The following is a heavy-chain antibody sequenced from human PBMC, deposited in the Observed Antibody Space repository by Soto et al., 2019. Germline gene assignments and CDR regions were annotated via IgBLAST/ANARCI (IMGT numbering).Heavy chain of an antibody. CDR3: AREVEVGDYGGEYFQH. Sequence: QLQLQESGPGLVKPSETLSLTCTVSGGSISSSSYYWGWIRQPPGKGLEWIGSIYYSGSTYYNPSLKSRVTISVDTSKNQFSLKLSSVTAADTAVYYCAREVEVGDYGGEYFQHWGQGTLVTVSS. D-gene: IGHD4-17*01. CDR2: IYYSGST. J-gene: IGHJ1*01. V-gene: IGHV4-39*01. CDR1: GGSISSSSYY.